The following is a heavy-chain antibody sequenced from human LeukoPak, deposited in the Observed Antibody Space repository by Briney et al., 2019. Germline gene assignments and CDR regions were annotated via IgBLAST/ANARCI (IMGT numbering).Heavy chain of an antibody. J-gene: IGHJ3*02. CDR3: TKDHKYSGSPRAFDI. V-gene: IGHV3-23*01. CDR1: GFTFNNYA. D-gene: IGHD1-26*01. Sequence: GGSLRLSCAASGFTFNNYAMSWVRQAPGKGLEWVSGISGSGANTNYADSVKGRSTISRDNSKNTLYLQMNSLRAEDTAVYYCTKDHKYSGSPRAFDIWGQGTMVTVSS. CDR2: ISGSGANT.